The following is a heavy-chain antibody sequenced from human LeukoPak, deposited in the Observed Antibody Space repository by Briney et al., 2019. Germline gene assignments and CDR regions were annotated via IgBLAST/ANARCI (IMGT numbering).Heavy chain of an antibody. Sequence: SVKVSCKATGGTFSSYAISWVRQAPGQGLEWMGGIIPIFGTANYAQKFQGRVTITADKSTSTAYMQLSSLRSEDTAVYYCARADGDYGFHDHYWAKGTLVSVSS. CDR3: ARADGDYGFHDHY. D-gene: IGHD4-17*01. CDR1: GGTFSSYA. V-gene: IGHV1-69*06. CDR2: IIPIFGTA. J-gene: IGHJ4*02.